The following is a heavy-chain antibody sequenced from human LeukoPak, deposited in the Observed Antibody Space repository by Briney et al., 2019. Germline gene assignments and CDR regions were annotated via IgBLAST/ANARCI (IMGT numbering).Heavy chain of an antibody. CDR2: IYHSGST. V-gene: IGHV4-30-2*01. CDR1: CGSISSGGYS. CDR3: ARGSYYDILHAFDI. J-gene: IGHJ3*02. D-gene: IGHD3-9*01. Sequence: SETLSLTCAVSCGSISSGGYSWSWIRQPPGKGLEWIGYIYHSGSTYYNPSLKSRVTISVDRSKNQFSLKLSSVTAADTAVYYCARGSYYDILHAFDIWGQGTMVTVSS.